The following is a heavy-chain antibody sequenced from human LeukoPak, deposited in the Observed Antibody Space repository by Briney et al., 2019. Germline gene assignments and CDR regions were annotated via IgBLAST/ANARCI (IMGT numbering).Heavy chain of an antibody. CDR2: ISGSGGYT. V-gene: IGHV3-23*01. CDR1: GFTFSNYA. CDR3: AKDSDVDTAIISYFDC. Sequence: GGSLRLSCAASGFTFSNYAMSWVRQAPGKGLEWVSAISGSGGYTYYADSVKGRFTISRDNSKNTLYLQMNSLRAEDTAVYFCAKDSDVDTAIISYFDCWGQGTLVTVSS. D-gene: IGHD5-18*01. J-gene: IGHJ4*02.